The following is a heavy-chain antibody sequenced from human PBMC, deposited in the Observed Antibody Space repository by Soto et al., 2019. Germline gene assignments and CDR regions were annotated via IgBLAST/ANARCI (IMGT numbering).Heavy chain of an antibody. CDR1: GFTFSSYG. Sequence: QVQLVESGGGVVQPGRSLRLSCAASGFTFSSYGMHWVRQAPGKGLEWVAVISYDGSNKYYADSVKGRFTISRDNSKNTQYLQMNSLSAEDTAVYYCASTTVETHYWYFDLWGRGTLVTVSS. CDR3: ASTTVETHYWYFDL. D-gene: IGHD4-17*01. V-gene: IGHV3-30*03. CDR2: ISYDGSNK. J-gene: IGHJ2*01.